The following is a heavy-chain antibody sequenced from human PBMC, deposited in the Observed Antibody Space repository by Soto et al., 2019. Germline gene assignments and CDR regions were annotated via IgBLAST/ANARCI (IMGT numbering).Heavy chain of an antibody. Sequence: SETRSLTCSVSVGSIGASAYYWVCIRQAPGKGLEWIGSINHSGNTYLSPSLKDRVTMSVDTSKNSFSLKLRSATAADTGLYYCSRRAPEGFDPWGQGTLVTLSS. CDR1: VGSIGASAYY. CDR2: INHSGNT. CDR3: SRRAPEGFDP. J-gene: IGHJ5*02. V-gene: IGHV4-39*01.